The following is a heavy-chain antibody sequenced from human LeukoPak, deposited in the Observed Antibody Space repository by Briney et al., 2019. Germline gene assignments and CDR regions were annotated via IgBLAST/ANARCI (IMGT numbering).Heavy chain of an antibody. CDR3: ASDCSGGSCYDAFDI. D-gene: IGHD2-15*01. V-gene: IGHV3-11*04. J-gene: IGHJ3*02. CDR2: ISSSGSTI. Sequence: GGSLRLSCAASGFTFSDYYMSWIRQAPGKGLEWVSYISSSGSTIYYADSVKGRFTISGDNAKNSLYLQMNSLRAEDTAVYYCASDCSGGSCYDAFDIWGQGTMVTVSS. CDR1: GFTFSDYY.